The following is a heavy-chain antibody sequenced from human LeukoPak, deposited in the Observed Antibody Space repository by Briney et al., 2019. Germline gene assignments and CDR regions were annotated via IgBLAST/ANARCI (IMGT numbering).Heavy chain of an antibody. CDR3: ARDPKDQYYYYYMDV. J-gene: IGHJ6*03. CDR2: IKQDGSEK. V-gene: IGHV3-7*03. CDR1: GFTYISYW. Sequence: PGGSLRLSCASTGFTYISYWMNWVRQAPGRGLAGVANIKQDGSEKYYVDSVKGRFTISRDNAKNSLYLQMNSLRAEETAVYYCARDPKDQYYYYYMDVWGKGTTVTISS. D-gene: IGHD2-2*01.